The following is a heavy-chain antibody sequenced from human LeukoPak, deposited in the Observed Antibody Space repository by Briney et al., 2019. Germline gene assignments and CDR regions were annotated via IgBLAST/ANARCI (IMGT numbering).Heavy chain of an antibody. CDR1: GYILTGYY. J-gene: IGHJ5*02. CDR2: ISPNTGDT. V-gene: IGHV1-2*02. Sequence: ASVKVSCKASGYILTGYYMHWVRQAPGQGLEWIGWISPNTGDTNYAPKFQGRVTMIKDTSTNSAYMELNKLTSDDTAVYYCGRGNKSFDPWGQGTLVTVSS. CDR3: GRGNKSFDP.